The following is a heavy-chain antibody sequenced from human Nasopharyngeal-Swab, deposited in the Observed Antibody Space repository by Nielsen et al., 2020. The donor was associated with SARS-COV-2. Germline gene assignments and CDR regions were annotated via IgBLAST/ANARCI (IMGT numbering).Heavy chain of an antibody. J-gene: IGHJ6*03. Sequence: GESLKISCAASGFTVSSHYMSWVRQAPGKGLEWVSVIYSGGSTYYADSVKGRFTISRDNSKNTLYLQMNSLRAEDTAVYYCARDARAARTEIYYYYYMDVWGKGTTVTVSS. V-gene: IGHV3-53*01. CDR3: ARDARAARTEIYYYYYMDV. CDR1: GFTVSSHY. CDR2: IYSGGST. D-gene: IGHD6-6*01.